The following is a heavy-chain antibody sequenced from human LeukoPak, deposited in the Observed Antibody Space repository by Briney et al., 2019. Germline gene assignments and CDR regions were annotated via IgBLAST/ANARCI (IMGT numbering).Heavy chain of an antibody. D-gene: IGHD3-16*01. J-gene: IGHJ4*02. CDR1: GGSISSYY. CDR3: ARDKQHSYGRYFDH. CDR2: IYYSGST. V-gene: IGHV4-59*01. Sequence: PSETLSLTCTVSGGSISSYYWSWIRQPPGKGLEWIGYIYYSGSTNYNPSLKSRVTISVDTSKNQFSLKLSSATAADTAVYYCARDKQHSYGRYFDHWGQGALVTVSS.